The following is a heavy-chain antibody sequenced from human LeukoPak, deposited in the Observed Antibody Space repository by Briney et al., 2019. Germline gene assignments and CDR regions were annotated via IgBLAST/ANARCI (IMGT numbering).Heavy chain of an antibody. D-gene: IGHD4/OR15-4a*01. CDR1: GYTFTSYA. CDR2: INTNTGNP. Sequence: GASVKVSCKAFGYTFTSYAMNWVRQAPGQGLEWMGWINTNTGNPTYAQGLTGRFVFSLDTSVSTAYLQISSLKAEDTAVYYCARGRSPYPDYARDAFDIWGQGTMVTVSS. J-gene: IGHJ3*02. CDR3: ARGRSPYPDYARDAFDI. V-gene: IGHV7-4-1*02.